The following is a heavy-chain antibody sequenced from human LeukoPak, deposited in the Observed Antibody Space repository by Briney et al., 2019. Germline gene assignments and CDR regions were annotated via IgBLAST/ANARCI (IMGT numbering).Heavy chain of an antibody. D-gene: IGHD3-10*01. CDR1: GGSFSGYY. V-gene: IGHV4-34*01. J-gene: IGHJ5*02. CDR3: ARGPFAGLLWDLLNWFDP. Sequence: SETLSLTCAVYGGSFSGYYWSWIRQPPGKGLERIGEINHSGSTNYNPSLKSRVTITVDTSKNQFSLKLSSVTAADTAVYYCARGPFAGLLWDLLNWFDPWGQGTLVTVSS. CDR2: INHSGST.